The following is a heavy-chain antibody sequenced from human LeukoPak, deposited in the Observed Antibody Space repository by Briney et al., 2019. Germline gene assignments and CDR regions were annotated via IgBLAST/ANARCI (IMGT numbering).Heavy chain of an antibody. V-gene: IGHV3-23*01. CDR1: GFTFSSYA. J-gene: IGHJ4*02. CDR2: ISGSGGST. CDR3: AKKARTTGTTGY. Sequence: PGGSLRLSCAASGFTFSSYAMSWVRQAPGKGLEWVSAISGSGGSTYYADSLKGRLTISRDNSKNTRYLQMNSLRAEETAVYYCAKKARTTGTTGYWGQGTLVTVSS. D-gene: IGHD1-1*01.